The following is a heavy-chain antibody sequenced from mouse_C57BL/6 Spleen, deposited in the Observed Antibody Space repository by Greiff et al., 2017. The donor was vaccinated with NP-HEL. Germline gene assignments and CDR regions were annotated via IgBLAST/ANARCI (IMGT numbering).Heavy chain of an antibody. CDR3: ARGGIYYYGSSPLDY. D-gene: IGHD1-1*01. J-gene: IGHJ2*01. CDR1: GFTFSDYG. Sequence: EVQVVESGGGLVKPGGSLKLSCAASGFTFSDYGMHWVRQAPEKGLEWVAYISSGSSTIYYADTVKGRFTIFRDNAKNTLFLQMTSLRSEDTAMYYCARGGIYYYGSSPLDYWGQGTTLTVSS. CDR2: ISSGSSTI. V-gene: IGHV5-17*01.